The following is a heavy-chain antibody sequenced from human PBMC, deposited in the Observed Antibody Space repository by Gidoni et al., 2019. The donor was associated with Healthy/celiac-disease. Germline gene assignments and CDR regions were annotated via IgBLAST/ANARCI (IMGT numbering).Heavy chain of an antibody. J-gene: IGHJ4*02. D-gene: IGHD6-13*01. CDR3: AKDIPRIAAAGTAGDY. Sequence: EVQLLESGGGLVQPGGSLRLSCAASGFPFRSYAMSWVRQAPGKGLEWVSAISGSGGSTYYADSVKGRFTISRDNSKNTLYLQMNSLRAEDTAVYYCAKDIPRIAAAGTAGDYWGQGTLVTVSS. CDR1: GFPFRSYA. CDR2: ISGSGGST. V-gene: IGHV3-23*01.